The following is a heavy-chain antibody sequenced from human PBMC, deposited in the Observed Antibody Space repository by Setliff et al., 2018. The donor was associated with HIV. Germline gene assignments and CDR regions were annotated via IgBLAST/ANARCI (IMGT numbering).Heavy chain of an antibody. V-gene: IGHV1-18*01. Sequence: ASVKVSCKASGYSFINYGISWVRQAPGQGPEWMGWISPYTGNTDYAPRLLGRVTMTTDTSTSTAYLELRSLTSDDTAVYYCARDYYGSGSYFILDYWGPGTLVTVSS. CDR3: ARDYYGSGSYFILDY. CDR2: ISPYTGNT. J-gene: IGHJ4*02. D-gene: IGHD3-10*01. CDR1: GYSFINYG.